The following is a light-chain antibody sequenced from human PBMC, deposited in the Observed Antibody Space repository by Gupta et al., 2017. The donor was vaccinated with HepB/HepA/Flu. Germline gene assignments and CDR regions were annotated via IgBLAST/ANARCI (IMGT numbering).Light chain of an antibody. CDR2: GAS. CDR3: QQYNNWPPVCS. J-gene: IGKJ2*04. CDR1: QSVSSN. Sequence: EIVMTQSPATLSVSPGERATLSCRASQSVSSNLAWYQQKPGQAPRLLIYGASTRATSIPARFSGSGSGTEFTLTISSLQSEDFAVYYCQQYNNWPPVCSFGQGTKLEIK. V-gene: IGKV3-15*01.